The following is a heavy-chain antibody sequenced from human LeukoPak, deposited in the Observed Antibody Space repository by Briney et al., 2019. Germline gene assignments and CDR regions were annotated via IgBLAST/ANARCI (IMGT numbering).Heavy chain of an antibody. CDR3: ALGRGGIILISFDY. CDR1: GFTFSSYA. CDR2: ISGSGGGT. V-gene: IGHV3-23*01. D-gene: IGHD3-16*01. J-gene: IGHJ4*02. Sequence: PGGSLRLSCAASGFTFSSYAMSWVRQAPGKGLEWVSVISGSGGGTYYADSVKGRFTISRDNAKSTLYLQMNSLRDEDTAVYYCALGRGGIILISFDYWGQGTLVTVSS.